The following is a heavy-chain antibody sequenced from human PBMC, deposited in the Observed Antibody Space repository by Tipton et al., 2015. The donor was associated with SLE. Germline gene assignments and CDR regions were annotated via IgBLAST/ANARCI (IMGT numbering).Heavy chain of an antibody. D-gene: IGHD6-19*01. CDR1: GGSISSSSYY. J-gene: IGHJ4*02. CDR3: ARGGEQWLFDY. V-gene: IGHV4-39*07. Sequence: TLSLTCTVSGGSISSSSYYWGWIRQPPGKGLEWIGEINHSGSTNYNPSLKSRVTISVDTSKNQFSLKLSSVTAADTAVYYCARGGEQWLFDYWGQGTLVTVSP. CDR2: INHSGST.